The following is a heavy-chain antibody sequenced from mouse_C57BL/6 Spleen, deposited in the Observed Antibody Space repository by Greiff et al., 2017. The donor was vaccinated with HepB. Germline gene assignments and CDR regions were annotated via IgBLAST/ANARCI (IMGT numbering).Heavy chain of an antibody. CDR2: ISSGGSYT. Sequence: EVKVVESGGDLVKPGGSLKLSCAASGFTFSSYGMSWVRQTPDKRLEWVATISSGGSYTYYPDSVKGRFTISRDNAKNTLYLQMSRLKSEDTAMYYCARQNTAYWGQGTLVTVSA. J-gene: IGHJ3*01. CDR3: ARQNTAY. D-gene: IGHD5-2*01. CDR1: GFTFSSYG. V-gene: IGHV5-6*01.